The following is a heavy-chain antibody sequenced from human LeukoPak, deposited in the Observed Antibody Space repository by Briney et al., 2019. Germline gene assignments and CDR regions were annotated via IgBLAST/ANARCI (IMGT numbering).Heavy chain of an antibody. J-gene: IGHJ4*02. Sequence: GGSLRLSCAASGFTFSSNWMHWVRQAPGEGLVWVSRINEDGSTTNYADSVKGRFTISRDNSKNTLYLQMNSLRAEDTAVYYCARGHIDYWGQGTLVTVSS. CDR2: INEDGSTT. CDR1: GFTFSSNW. V-gene: IGHV3-74*01. CDR3: ARGHIDY.